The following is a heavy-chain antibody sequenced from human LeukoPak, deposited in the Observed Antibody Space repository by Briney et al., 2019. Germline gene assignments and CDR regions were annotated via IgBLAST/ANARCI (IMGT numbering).Heavy chain of an antibody. CDR2: MYYSGST. D-gene: IGHD3-22*01. Sequence: PSETLSLTCSLSGDYISSSSYYWGWIRQPQGKGLEWIGKMYYSGSTYDNASLKSRVSISINTSNNHFSLRLSSLTAADTAPYYCARRRYYDSTGYLDWGRGTLVTVSS. J-gene: IGHJ1*01. V-gene: IGHV4-39*02. CDR3: ARRRYYDSTGYLD. CDR1: GDYISSSSYY.